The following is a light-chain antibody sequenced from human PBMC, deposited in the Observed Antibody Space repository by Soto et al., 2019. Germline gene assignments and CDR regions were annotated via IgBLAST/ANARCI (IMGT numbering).Light chain of an antibody. Sequence: DIQMTQSPYSLSASVGDRVTLTCLASQSISSYLNWYQQKPGKAPKLLIYAASSLQSGTPSRFSGSGSETDFTLTISSLQPEDFATYYCQQSYSTPWTFGQGTKVDI. CDR2: AAS. J-gene: IGKJ1*01. V-gene: IGKV1-39*01. CDR1: QSISSY. CDR3: QQSYSTPWT.